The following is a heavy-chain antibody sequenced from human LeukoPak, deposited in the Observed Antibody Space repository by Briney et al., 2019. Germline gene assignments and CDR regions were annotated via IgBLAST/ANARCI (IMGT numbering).Heavy chain of an antibody. CDR3: ASIRDTAMEIDY. Sequence: SETLSLTCALYGGSFSGYYWSWIRQPPGKGLEWIGEINHSGSTNYNPSLKSRVTISVDTSKNQFSLKLSSVTAADTAVYYCASIRDTAMEIDYWGQGTLVTVSS. D-gene: IGHD5-18*01. CDR2: INHSGST. V-gene: IGHV4-34*01. J-gene: IGHJ4*02. CDR1: GGSFSGYY.